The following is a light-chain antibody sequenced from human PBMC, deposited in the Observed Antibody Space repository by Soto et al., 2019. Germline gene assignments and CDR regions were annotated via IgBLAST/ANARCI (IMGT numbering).Light chain of an antibody. Sequence: DIQMTQSPSSLSASVGDRVTITCRASQTISSFLNWYQQKPGKAPKLLIYAASSLQSGVPSRFSGSGSGTDFTLTISSLQPEEFATYHCQQSDSTPFSFGQGTRLEIK. V-gene: IGKV1-39*01. CDR2: AAS. CDR3: QQSDSTPFS. J-gene: IGKJ5*01. CDR1: QTISSF.